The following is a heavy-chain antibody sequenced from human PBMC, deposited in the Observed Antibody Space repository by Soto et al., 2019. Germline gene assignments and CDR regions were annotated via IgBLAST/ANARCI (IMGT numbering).Heavy chain of an antibody. D-gene: IGHD3-3*01. CDR2: IYYSGST. Sequence: APLSLTCTVSGGSISSSSYYWGWIRQPPGKGLEWIGSIYYSGSTYYNPSLKSRVTISVDTSKNQFSLKLSSVTAADTAVYYCARREGYTYYDFWSGYWAFDIWGQGTMVTV. CDR3: ARREGYTYYDFWSGYWAFDI. V-gene: IGHV4-39*01. CDR1: GGSISSSSYY. J-gene: IGHJ3*02.